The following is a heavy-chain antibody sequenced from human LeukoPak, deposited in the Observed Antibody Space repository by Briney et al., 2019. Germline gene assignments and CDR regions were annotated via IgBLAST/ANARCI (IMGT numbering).Heavy chain of an antibody. CDR2: MNPNSGNT. D-gene: IGHD2-15*01. J-gene: IGHJ5*02. CDR1: GYTFTSYD. V-gene: IGHV1-8*01. Sequence: ASVKVSCKASGYTFTSYDINWVRQATGQGLEWMGWMNPNSGNTGYAQKFQGRVTMTRNTSISTAYMELSSLRSEDTAVYYCARGPAPVYCSGGSCYGEGRDNWFDPWGQGTLVTVSS. CDR3: ARGPAPVYCSGGSCYGEGRDNWFDP.